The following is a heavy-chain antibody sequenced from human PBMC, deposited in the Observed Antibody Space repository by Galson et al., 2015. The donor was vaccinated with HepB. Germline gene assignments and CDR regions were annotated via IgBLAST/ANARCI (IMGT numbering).Heavy chain of an antibody. CDR2: IYYSGST. CDR3: ASQTYYYSGMDV. V-gene: IGHV4-59*01. Sequence: TLSLTCTVSGGSISSSFWSWIRQPPGKGLEWIGYIYYSGSTSYNPSLKSRVTISVDTSKNQFSLNLSSVTAADTAVYYCASQTYYYSGMDVWGPGTTVTVSS. CDR1: GGSISSSF. J-gene: IGHJ6*02.